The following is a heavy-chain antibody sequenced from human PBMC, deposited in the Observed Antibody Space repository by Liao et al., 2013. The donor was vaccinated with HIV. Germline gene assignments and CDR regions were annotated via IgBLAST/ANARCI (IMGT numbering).Heavy chain of an antibody. V-gene: IGHV4-34*10. CDR3: ASGSYFFDN. Sequence: QVQLQESGPGLVKPSETLSLTCDVSGGSFSGSYWTWIRQAPGKGLEWIGEISHSGSANYNPSLKSRATISVDTSKNQFSLKLTSVTAADTAIYYCASGSYFFDNWGQGALVTVSS. CDR1: GGSFSGSY. J-gene: IGHJ4*02. D-gene: IGHD1-26*01. CDR2: ISHSGSA.